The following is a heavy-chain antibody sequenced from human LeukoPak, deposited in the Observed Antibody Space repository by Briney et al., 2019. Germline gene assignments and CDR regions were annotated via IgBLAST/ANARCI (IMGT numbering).Heavy chain of an antibody. Sequence: GGSLRLSCAASGFTFRSYAMSWVRQAPGKGPEWVSTIRGNGGSTYYADSVKGRFTISRDNSKNTLYLQMNSLRAEDTAIYYCAKVPDSSGYYYFDYWGQGTLVTVSS. CDR1: GFTFRSYA. CDR3: AKVPDSSGYYYFDY. J-gene: IGHJ4*02. CDR2: IRGNGGST. D-gene: IGHD3-22*01. V-gene: IGHV3-23*01.